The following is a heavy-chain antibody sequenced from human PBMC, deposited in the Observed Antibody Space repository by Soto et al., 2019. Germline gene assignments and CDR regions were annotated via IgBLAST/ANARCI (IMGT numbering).Heavy chain of an antibody. J-gene: IGHJ4*02. CDR1: GYTFTSYD. D-gene: IGHD4-17*01. CDR3: ARANGDFDY. CDR2: MNLNSGGR. V-gene: IGHV1-8*01. Sequence: QVQLVQSGAEVKKPEASVKVSCKASGYTFTSYDINWVRQASGQGLEWMGWMNLNSGGRGYAQKFQGRVTMTRDTSKSTAYMELSSLRSDDTAMYYCARANGDFDYWGQGTLVTVSS.